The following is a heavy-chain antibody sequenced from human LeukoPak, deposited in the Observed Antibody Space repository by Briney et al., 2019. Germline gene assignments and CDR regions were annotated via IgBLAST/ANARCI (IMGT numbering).Heavy chain of an antibody. V-gene: IGHV3-33*01. D-gene: IGHD5-18*01. J-gene: IGHJ4*02. CDR2: IWYDGSNK. Sequence: PGGSLRLSCAASGFTFSSYVMHWVRQAPGKGLEWVAVIWYDGSNKYYADSVKGRFTISRDNSKNTLYLQMNSLRAEDTAVYYCARDLYSDVDTAMVGYWGQGTLVTVSS. CDR1: GFTFSSYV. CDR3: ARDLYSDVDTAMVGY.